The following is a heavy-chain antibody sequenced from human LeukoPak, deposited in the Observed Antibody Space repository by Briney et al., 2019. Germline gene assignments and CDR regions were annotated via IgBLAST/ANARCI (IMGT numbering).Heavy chain of an antibody. CDR1: GFTFSSFA. Sequence: GGSPRLSCAASGFTFSSFAMSWVRQAPGKGLEWVSTISGSGASTYYADSVKGRFTISRDNSKNTLYLQMNSLRAEDTALYYCAKKTDSGSPGGFDPWGQGTLVTVSS. CDR3: AKKTDSGSPGGFDP. J-gene: IGHJ5*02. CDR2: ISGSGAST. V-gene: IGHV3-23*01. D-gene: IGHD1-26*01.